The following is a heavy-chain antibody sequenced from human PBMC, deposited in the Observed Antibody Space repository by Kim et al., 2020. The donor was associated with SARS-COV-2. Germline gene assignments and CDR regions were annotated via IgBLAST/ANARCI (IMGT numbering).Heavy chain of an antibody. J-gene: IGHJ3*02. Sequence: GGSLRLSCVASGFTFSDEPMNWVRQAPGKGLEWISHIRGWGDAMTYADSVKGRLTVSTDNSKNSLYLQMKSLRDEDTAVYYCVRDTAYAFDMWGQGT. V-gene: IGHV3-48*02. CDR1: GFTFSDEP. CDR2: IRGWGDAM. D-gene: IGHD2-21*02. CDR3: VRDTAYAFDM.